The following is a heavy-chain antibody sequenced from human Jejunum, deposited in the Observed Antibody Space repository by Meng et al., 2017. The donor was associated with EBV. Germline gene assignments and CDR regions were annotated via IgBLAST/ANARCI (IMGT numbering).Heavy chain of an antibody. D-gene: IGHD3-10*01. CDR3: ARIRYGTGTDWFDP. CDR2: INCNNGDT. Sequence: GEAVHVWTGVKEPGASGGGSCKALGYHFPIYFIHWVRQAPGQGLEWMGRINCNNGDTDYAQKFQDRVTMTRDTSITTAYMDLTGLTSNDTAFYYCARIRYGTGTDWFDPWGQGTLVTVSS. CDR1: GYHFPIYF. J-gene: IGHJ5*02. V-gene: IGHV1-2*06.